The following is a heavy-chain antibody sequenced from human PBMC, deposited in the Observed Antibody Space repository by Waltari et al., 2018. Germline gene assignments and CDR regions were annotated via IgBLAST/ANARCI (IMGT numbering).Heavy chain of an antibody. CDR3: ARYQLLTYNWFDP. CDR1: GGSISSYY. D-gene: IGHD2-2*01. J-gene: IGHJ5*02. Sequence: QVQLQESGPGLVNPSETLSLTCTVSGGSISSYYWSWIRQPPGKGLEWIGYIYYSGSTNYNPSLKSRVTISVDTSKNQFSLKLSSVTAADTAVYYCARYQLLTYNWFDPWGQGTLVTVSS. CDR2: IYYSGST. V-gene: IGHV4-59*01.